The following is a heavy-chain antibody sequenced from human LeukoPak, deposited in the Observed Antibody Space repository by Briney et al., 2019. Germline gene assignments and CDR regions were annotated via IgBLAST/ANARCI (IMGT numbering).Heavy chain of an antibody. V-gene: IGHV3-23*01. D-gene: IGHD6-13*01. J-gene: IGHJ3*02. CDR3: ARGTAAGDAFDI. CDR2: IRDSGSST. CDR1: GFTFSSYA. Sequence: GGALRLSCAASGFTFSSYAMSWVRQAPGKGLEWVSAIRDSGSSTHYADSVKGRFTISRDNSKNTLYLQMNSLRAEDTALYYCARGTAAGDAFDIWGQGTMVTVSS.